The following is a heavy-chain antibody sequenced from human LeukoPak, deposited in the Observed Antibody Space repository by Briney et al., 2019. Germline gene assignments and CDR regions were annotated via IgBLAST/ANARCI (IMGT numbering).Heavy chain of an antibody. CDR1: GGSISSSSYY. CDR2: IYYSGST. V-gene: IGHV4-39*01. J-gene: IGHJ4*02. Sequence: PSETLSLTCTVSGGSISSSSYYWGWIRQPPGKGPEWIGSIYYSGSTYYNPSLKSRVTISVDTSKNQFSQKLSSVTAADTAVYYCARHLAERDYWGQGTLVTVSS. CDR3: ARHLAERDY. D-gene: IGHD6-13*01.